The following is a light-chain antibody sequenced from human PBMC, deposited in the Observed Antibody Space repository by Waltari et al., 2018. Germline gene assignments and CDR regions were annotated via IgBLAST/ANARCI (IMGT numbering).Light chain of an antibody. V-gene: IGKV1-12*01. CDR2: AAS. CDR1: QDISSW. CDR3: QQGNSFPNT. Sequence: DIQMTQSPSSVSASVGDRVTITCRASQDISSWLAWFQQKPGKAPKLLIYAASSLQSGVPSRFTGSRSGTDFILTISNLQPEDFATYFCQQGNSFPNTFGGGTKVEIK. J-gene: IGKJ4*01.